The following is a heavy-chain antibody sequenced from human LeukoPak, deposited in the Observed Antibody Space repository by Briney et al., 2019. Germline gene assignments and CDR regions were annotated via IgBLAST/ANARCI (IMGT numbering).Heavy chain of an antibody. V-gene: IGHV3-30-3*01. CDR1: GFTFSSYA. CDR3: AKVEGASKASVY. J-gene: IGHJ4*02. Sequence: PGGSLRLSCAASGFTFSSYAMHWVRQAPGKGLEWLAVISYDGSNKYYADSVKGRFTISRDNSKNTLYLQMYSLRAEDTAVYYCAKVEGASKASVYWGQGALVTVSS. CDR2: ISYDGSNK. D-gene: IGHD1-1*01.